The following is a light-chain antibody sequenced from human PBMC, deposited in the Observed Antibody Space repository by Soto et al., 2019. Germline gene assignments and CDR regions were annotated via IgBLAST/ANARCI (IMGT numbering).Light chain of an antibody. V-gene: IGKV3-15*01. CDR2: GAS. J-gene: IGKJ1*01. Sequence: EIVMTQSPATLSVSPGERATLSCRASQSVSSNLAWYQQKPGQAPRLLIYGASTRATGIPARFSGSASGTEFTLNISGLQSEDFAVYYCQQYNNWPRTFGQGTKVEIK. CDR3: QQYNNWPRT. CDR1: QSVSSN.